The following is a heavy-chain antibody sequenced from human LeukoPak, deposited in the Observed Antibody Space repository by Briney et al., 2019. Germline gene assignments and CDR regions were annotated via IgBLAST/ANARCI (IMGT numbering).Heavy chain of an antibody. D-gene: IGHD4/OR15-4a*01. Sequence: GGSLRLSCAASGFTFNSYSMHWVRRDRGRGREWVAVIPSQGRDKHHADSVKGRFFISRDNTKSTLYLQMNSLRPEDTAVYYWAKDLRSLADYYCDCWGQGTLVTVSS. CDR2: IPSQGRDK. V-gene: IGHV3-30*16. J-gene: IGHJ4*02. CDR3: AKDLRSLADYYCDC. CDR1: GFTFNSYS.